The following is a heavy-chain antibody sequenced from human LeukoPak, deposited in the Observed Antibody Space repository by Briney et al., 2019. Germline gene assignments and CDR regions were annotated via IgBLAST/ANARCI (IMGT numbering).Heavy chain of an antibody. CDR3: AGCSSTSCYYYYYMDV. CDR1: GGTFSSYA. CDR2: IIPILGIA. D-gene: IGHD2-2*01. J-gene: IGHJ6*03. V-gene: IGHV1-69*04. Sequence: SVKVSCKASGGTFSSYAISWVRQAPGQGLEWMGRIIPILGIANYAQKFQGRVTITADKSTSTAYMELSSLRSEDTAVYYCAGCSSTSCYYYYYMDVWGKGTTVTVSS.